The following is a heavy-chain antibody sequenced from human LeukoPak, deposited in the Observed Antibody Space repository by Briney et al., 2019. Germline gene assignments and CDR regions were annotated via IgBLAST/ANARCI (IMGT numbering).Heavy chain of an antibody. Sequence: QAGGSLRLSCAAPGFTFSSYWMHWVRQAPGKGLVWVSRINSDGSSTSYADSVKGRFTISRDNAKNTLYLQMNSLRAEDTAVYYCAREGDTANFDYWGQGTLVTVSS. V-gene: IGHV3-74*01. CDR1: GFTFSSYW. D-gene: IGHD5-18*01. CDR3: AREGDTANFDY. CDR2: INSDGSST. J-gene: IGHJ4*02.